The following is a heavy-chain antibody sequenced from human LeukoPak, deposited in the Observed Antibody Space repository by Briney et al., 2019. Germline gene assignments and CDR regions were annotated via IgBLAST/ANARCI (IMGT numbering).Heavy chain of an antibody. CDR3: AKSSNYGDNPYYFDS. D-gene: IGHD4-17*01. V-gene: IGHV3-74*01. Sequence: GGSLRLSCAASGFTFSTYWMYWVRQAPGKGLVWVSRIKSDGSTTRYADSVKGRFTISRDNSKNTLYLQMNSLRADDTAVYYCAKSSNYGDNPYYFDSWGQGTLVTVSS. CDR1: GFTFSTYW. J-gene: IGHJ4*02. CDR2: IKSDGSTT.